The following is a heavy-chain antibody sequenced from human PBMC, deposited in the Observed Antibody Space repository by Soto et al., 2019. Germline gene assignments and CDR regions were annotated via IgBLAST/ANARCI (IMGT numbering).Heavy chain of an antibody. CDR2: ISPNSDYI. CDR1: GFSFTTHS. D-gene: IGHD2-2*01. J-gene: IGHJ5*01. CDR3: VRPTREIGVATSTASNSFAP. Sequence: EVHLVESGGGLVKPGESLRLSCVASGFSFTTHSMNWVRQAPGRGLEWVSSISPNSDYIYYADSLKGRVTISRDNAKNQPSLKNTPMGADTPALYYGVRPTREIGVATSTASNSFAPWGQGTLFTVSS. V-gene: IGHV3-21*01.